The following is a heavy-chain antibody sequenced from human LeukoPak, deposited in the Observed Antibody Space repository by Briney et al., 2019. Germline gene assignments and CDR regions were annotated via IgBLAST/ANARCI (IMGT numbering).Heavy chain of an antibody. CDR1: GGSFSGYY. CDR3: ARVPRRGSGWYGPPYYYYGMDV. D-gene: IGHD6-19*01. J-gene: IGHJ6*02. V-gene: IGHV4-34*01. Sequence: SETLSLTCAVYGGSFSGYYWSWIRQPPGKGLEWIGEINHSGSTNYNPSLKSRVTISVDTSKNQFSLKLSSVTAADTAVYYCARVPRRGSGWYGPPYYYYGMDVWGQGTTVTVS. CDR2: INHSGST.